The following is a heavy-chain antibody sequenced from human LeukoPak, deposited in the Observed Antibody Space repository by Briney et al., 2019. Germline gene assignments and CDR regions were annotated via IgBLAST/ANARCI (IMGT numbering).Heavy chain of an antibody. V-gene: IGHV4-61*01. CDR3: ARVSGAGTGLDY. Sequence: SETLSLTCTVSGGAVSSSNYYWSWIRQSPGKGLEWVGFFSYNAHSDYNPSLRSRVTISIDTSRNQFSLRLTSVTAADTAIYYCARVSGAGTGLDYWGQGTLVTVSS. CDR1: GGAVSSSNYY. J-gene: IGHJ4*02. CDR2: FSYNAHS. D-gene: IGHD6-13*01.